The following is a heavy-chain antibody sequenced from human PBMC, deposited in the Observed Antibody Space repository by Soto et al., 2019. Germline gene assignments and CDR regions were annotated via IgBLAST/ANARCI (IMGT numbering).Heavy chain of an antibody. J-gene: IGHJ5*02. D-gene: IGHD3-10*01. CDR2: IYHNGST. CDR1: GGSISSGGYS. Sequence: QLQLQESGSGLVKPSQTLSLTCAVSGGSISSGGYSWSWIRQPPGKGLEWIGYIYHNGSTYYNPSLKSRVTISVDRSKNQFSLKLSSVTAADTAVYYCARLITMVRGVIIYNWFDPWGQGTLVTVSS. CDR3: ARLITMVRGVIIYNWFDP. V-gene: IGHV4-30-2*01.